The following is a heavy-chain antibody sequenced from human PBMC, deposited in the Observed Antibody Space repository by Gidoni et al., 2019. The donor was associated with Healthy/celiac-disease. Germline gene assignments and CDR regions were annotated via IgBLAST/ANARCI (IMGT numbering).Heavy chain of an antibody. Sequence: QVQLVESGGGVVQPGRSLRLSCAASGFTFSSYGMHWVRQAPGKGLEWVAVIWYDGSNKYYADSVKGRFTISRDNSKNTLYLQMNSLRAEDTAVYYCARDGLRELPEEAFDIWGQGTMVTVSS. J-gene: IGHJ3*02. CDR2: IWYDGSNK. CDR3: ARDGLRELPEEAFDI. D-gene: IGHD1-26*01. CDR1: GFTFSSYG. V-gene: IGHV3-33*01.